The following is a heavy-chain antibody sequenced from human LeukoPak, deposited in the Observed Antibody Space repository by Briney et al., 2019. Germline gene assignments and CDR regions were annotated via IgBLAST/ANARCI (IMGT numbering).Heavy chain of an antibody. CDR2: IIPILGIA. Sequence: SVKVSCKASGGTFSSYAISWVRQAPGQGLEWMGRIIPILGIANYAQKFQGRVTITADKSTSTAYMELSSLRSEDTAVYYCAKDITPGGIAVAGTPFNYYYYGMDVWGQGTTVTVSS. J-gene: IGHJ6*02. CDR3: AKDITPGGIAVAGTPFNYYYYGMDV. V-gene: IGHV1-69*04. CDR1: GGTFSSYA. D-gene: IGHD6-19*01.